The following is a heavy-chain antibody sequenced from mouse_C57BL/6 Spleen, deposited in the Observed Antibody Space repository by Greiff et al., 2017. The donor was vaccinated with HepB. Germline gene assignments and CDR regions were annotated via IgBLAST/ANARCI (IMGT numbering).Heavy chain of an antibody. CDR3: ARYAYSYAMDY. CDR1: GYTFTSYW. J-gene: IGHJ4*01. Sequence: QVQLQQPGAELVMPGASVKLSCKASGYTFTSYWMHWVKQRPGQGLEWIGEIDPSDSYTNYNQKFKGKSTLTVDKSSSTAYMQLSSLTSEDSAVYYCARYAYSYAMDYWGQGTSVTVSS. CDR2: IDPSDSYT. V-gene: IGHV1-69*01. D-gene: IGHD2-10*01.